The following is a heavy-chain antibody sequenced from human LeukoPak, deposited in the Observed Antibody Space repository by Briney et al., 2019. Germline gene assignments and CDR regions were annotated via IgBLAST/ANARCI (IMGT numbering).Heavy chain of an antibody. J-gene: IGHJ5*02. Sequence: GGTLRLSCAASGFTFSSYAMSWVRQAPGKGLEWVSGFSVSDKTTYYADSVKGRFTISRDNAKNSLYLQMNSLRAEDTAVYYCARDRDQWELLFGPWGQGTLVTVSS. CDR1: GFTFSSYA. CDR3: ARDRDQWELLFGP. D-gene: IGHD1-26*01. CDR2: FSVSDKTT. V-gene: IGHV3-23*01.